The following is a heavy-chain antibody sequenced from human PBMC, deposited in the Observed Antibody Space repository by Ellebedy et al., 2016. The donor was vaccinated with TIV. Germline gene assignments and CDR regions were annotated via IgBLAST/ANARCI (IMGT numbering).Heavy chain of an antibody. CDR3: AKVVKGSLDP. D-gene: IGHD2-15*01. J-gene: IGHJ5*02. CDR2: ISSGGTTI. V-gene: IGHV3-11*01. CDR1: GFSFNDSY. Sequence: GGSLRLSXAASGFSFNDSYMSWIRQAPGKGLEWVSYISSGGTTIHYADSVKGRFTISRDNAKNSLYLQMNSLRAEDTAVYYCAKVVKGSLDPWGQGTLVTVSS.